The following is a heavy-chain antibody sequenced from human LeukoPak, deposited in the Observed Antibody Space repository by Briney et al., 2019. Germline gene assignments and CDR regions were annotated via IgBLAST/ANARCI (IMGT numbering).Heavy chain of an antibody. CDR3: AKRSIWFGDLWEDAFDI. V-gene: IGHV3-30*18. D-gene: IGHD3-10*01. Sequence: PGRSLRLSCAASGFTFSSYGMHWARQAPGKGLEWVAVISYDGSNKYYADSVKGRFTISRDNSKNTLYLQMNSLRAEDTAVYYCAKRSIWFGDLWEDAFDIWGQGTMVTVSS. CDR2: ISYDGSNK. J-gene: IGHJ3*02. CDR1: GFTFSSYG.